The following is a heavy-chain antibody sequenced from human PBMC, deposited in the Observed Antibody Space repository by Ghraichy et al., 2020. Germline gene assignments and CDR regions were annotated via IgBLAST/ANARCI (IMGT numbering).Heavy chain of an antibody. CDR2: IYYSGST. CDR3: ARDCSSTSCYNNEEYYYGMDV. D-gene: IGHD2-2*02. V-gene: IGHV4-31*03. Sequence: SETLSLTCTVSGGSISSGGYYWSWIRQHPGKGLEWIGYIYYSGSTYYNPSLKSRVTISVDTSKNQFSLKLSSVTAADTAVYYCARDCSSTSCYNNEEYYYGMDVWGQGTTVTVSS. J-gene: IGHJ6*02. CDR1: GGSISSGGYY.